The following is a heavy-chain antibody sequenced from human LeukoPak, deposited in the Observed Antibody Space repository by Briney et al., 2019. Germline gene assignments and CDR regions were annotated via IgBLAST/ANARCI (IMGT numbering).Heavy chain of an antibody. CDR1: GFTFRTFW. V-gene: IGHV3-7*03. D-gene: IGHD2-21*01. Sequence: GGSLRLSCAVSGFTFRTFWMAWVRQAPGKGLEWVATIKQDGYEKHYVDSVRGRFTISRDNAKNLLYLQMNSLGVEDTAVYHCVDGGSLLYWGQGTLVSVSS. CDR2: IKQDGYEK. J-gene: IGHJ4*02. CDR3: VDGGSLLY.